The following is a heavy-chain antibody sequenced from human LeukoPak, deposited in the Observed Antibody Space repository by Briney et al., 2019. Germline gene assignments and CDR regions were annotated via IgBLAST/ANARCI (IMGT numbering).Heavy chain of an antibody. J-gene: IGHJ3*02. CDR3: ARGLDIVVVVAATSMYAFDI. CDR2: IFYSGST. V-gene: IGHV4-39*07. Sequence: SETLSLTCTVSGGSISTSNYYWGWIRQPPGKGLEWIGNIFYSGSTYYSPSLRSRVTISLDTSRNQFSLKLSSVTAADTAVYYCARGLDIVVVVAATSMYAFDIWGQGTMVTVSS. CDR1: GGSISTSNYY. D-gene: IGHD2-15*01.